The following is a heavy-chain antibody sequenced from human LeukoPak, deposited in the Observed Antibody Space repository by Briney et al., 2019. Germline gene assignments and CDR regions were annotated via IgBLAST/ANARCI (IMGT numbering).Heavy chain of an antibody. Sequence: GGTLRLSCAASGFTFSSYSMNWVRQAPGKGLEWVSSISSSSSYIYYADSVKGRFTISRDNAKNSLYLQMNSLRAEDTAVYYCARAPYSSSALSDYWGQGTLVTVSS. CDR3: ARAPYSSSALSDY. CDR2: ISSSSSYI. D-gene: IGHD6-13*01. J-gene: IGHJ4*02. V-gene: IGHV3-21*01. CDR1: GFTFSSYS.